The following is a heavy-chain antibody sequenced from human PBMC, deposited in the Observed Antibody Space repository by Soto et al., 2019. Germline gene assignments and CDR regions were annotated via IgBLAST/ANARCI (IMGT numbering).Heavy chain of an antibody. V-gene: IGHV5-51*01. CDR2: IYPGDSDT. CDR3: ARTSAGGKYYYGMDV. CDR1: GYSFTTYW. Sequence: PGESLKISCKGSGYSFTTYWIGWVRQMPGKGLEWMGIIYPGDSDTRCSPSFQGQVTISADKSISTAYLQWSSLKASDTAMYYCARTSAGGKYYYGMDVWGQGTTVTVSS. D-gene: IGHD6-13*01. J-gene: IGHJ6*02.